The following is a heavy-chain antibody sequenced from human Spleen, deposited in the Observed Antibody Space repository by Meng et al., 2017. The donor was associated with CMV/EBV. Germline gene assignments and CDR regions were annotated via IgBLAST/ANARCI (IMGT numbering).Heavy chain of an antibody. CDR1: FTFRDYY. CDR3: ARDGGYCSSTSCYRFPY. D-gene: IGHD2-2*02. CDR2: ISSSGSTI. J-gene: IGHJ4*02. Sequence: FTFRDYYMSWIRQAHGKGLEWVSYISSSGSTIYYADSVKGRFTISRDNAKNSLYLQMNSLRAEDTAVYYCARDGGYCSSTSCYRFPYWGQGTLVTVSS. V-gene: IGHV3-11*04.